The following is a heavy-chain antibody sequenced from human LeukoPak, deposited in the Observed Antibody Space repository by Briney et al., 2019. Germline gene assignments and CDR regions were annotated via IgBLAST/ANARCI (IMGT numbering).Heavy chain of an antibody. Sequence: ASVKVSCKASGGTFSSYAISWVRQAPGQGLEWMGGIIPILGTANYAQKFQGRVTITADESTSTAYMELSSLRSEDTAVYYCARDPLDRGFRGEWGQGTLVTVSS. V-gene: IGHV1-69*13. J-gene: IGHJ4*02. CDR1: GGTFSSYA. CDR3: ARDPLDRGFRGE. D-gene: IGHD3-10*01. CDR2: IIPILGTA.